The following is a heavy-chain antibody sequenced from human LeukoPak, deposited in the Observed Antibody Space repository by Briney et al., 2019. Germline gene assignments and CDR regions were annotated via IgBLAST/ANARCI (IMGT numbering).Heavy chain of an antibody. CDR1: GYTLTSYG. Sequence: ASVKVSCKASGYTLTSYGISWVRQAPGQGLECMGIINPSGGSTSYAQKFQGRVTMTRDTSTSTVYMELSSLRSEDTAVYYCARAFGGYSSTTFDYWGQGTLVTVSS. CDR2: INPSGGST. J-gene: IGHJ4*02. CDR3: ARAFGGYSSTTFDY. V-gene: IGHV1-46*01. D-gene: IGHD5-18*01.